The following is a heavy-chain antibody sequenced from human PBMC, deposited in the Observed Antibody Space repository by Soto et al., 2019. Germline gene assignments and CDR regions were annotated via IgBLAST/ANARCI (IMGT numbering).Heavy chain of an antibody. D-gene: IGHD5-18*01. V-gene: IGHV4-34*01. CDR3: ARDHPMATNPILLRYYYYGMDV. CDR2: INHSGST. J-gene: IGHJ6*02. CDR1: GGSFSGYY. Sequence: SETLSLTCAVYGGSFSGYYWSWIRQPPGKGLEWIGEINHSGSTNYNPSLKSRVTISVDTSKNQSSLKLSSVTAADTAVYYCARDHPMATNPILLRYYYYGMDVWGQGTTVTVSS.